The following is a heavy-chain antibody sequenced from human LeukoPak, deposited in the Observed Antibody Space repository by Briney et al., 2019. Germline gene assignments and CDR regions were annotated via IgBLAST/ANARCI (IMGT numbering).Heavy chain of an antibody. J-gene: IGHJ1*01. D-gene: IGHD3-22*01. CDR2: IYTSGST. V-gene: IGHV4-61*02. Sequence: SETLSLTCTVSGGSISSGSYYWSWIRQPAGKGLEWIGRIYTSGSTNYNPSLKSRVTISVDTSKNQFSLKLSSVTAADTAVYYCARSPDSSGYYYPEYFQHWGQGTLVTVSS. CDR1: GGSISSGSYY. CDR3: ARSPDSSGYYYPEYFQH.